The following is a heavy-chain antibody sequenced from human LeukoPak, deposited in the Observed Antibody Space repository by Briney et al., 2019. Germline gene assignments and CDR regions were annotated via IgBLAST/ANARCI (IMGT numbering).Heavy chain of an antibody. D-gene: IGHD6-19*01. V-gene: IGHV5-51*01. CDR2: IYAGDSGT. CDR3: ARRAGYNSGPFDY. J-gene: IGHJ4*02. CDR1: GDSFTSYW. Sequence: GESLKISCKASGDSFTSYWIAWVRQMPGKGLEWMGIIYAGDSGTRYSPSSQGQVTISVDKSITTAYLQWSSLKASDTAMFYCARRAGYNSGPFDYWGQGTLVTVSS.